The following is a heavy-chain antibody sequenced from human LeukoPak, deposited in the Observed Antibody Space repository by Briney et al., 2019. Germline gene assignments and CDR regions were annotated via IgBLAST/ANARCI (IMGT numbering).Heavy chain of an antibody. J-gene: IGHJ4*02. CDR2: ISNSGDIT. CDR3: AKVELGGYYDSSGYY. Sequence: GGSLRLSCAASGFTFSNYAMSWVRQAPGKGLEWVSAISNSGDITYYADSVKGRFTISRDNSKNTLYLQMNSLRAEDTAVYYCAKVELGGYYDSSGYYWGQGTLVTVSS. D-gene: IGHD3-22*01. CDR1: GFTFSNYA. V-gene: IGHV3-23*01.